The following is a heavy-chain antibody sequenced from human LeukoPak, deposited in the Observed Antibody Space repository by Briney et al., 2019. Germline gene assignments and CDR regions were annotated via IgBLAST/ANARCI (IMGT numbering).Heavy chain of an antibody. D-gene: IGHD3-9*01. J-gene: IGHJ2*01. CDR2: IYSSGST. CDR1: DDSISSYY. CDR3: ARQYSNILTGYHRGELYWYFDL. V-gene: IGHV4-4*07. Sequence: SETLSLICTVSDDSISSYYWSWLRQPAGKGLEWIGRIYSSGSTNYSPSLKSRVTISLDTSKNQFSLKLSSVTAADTAVYYCARQYSNILTGYHRGELYWYFDLWGRGTLVTVSS.